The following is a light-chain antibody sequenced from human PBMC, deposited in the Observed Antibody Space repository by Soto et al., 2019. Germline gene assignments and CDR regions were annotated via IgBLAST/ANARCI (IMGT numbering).Light chain of an antibody. J-gene: IGLJ1*01. CDR2: DTS. CDR3: WLSYSGAPSV. V-gene: IGLV7-46*01. Sequence: QAVVTQEPSLTVSPGGTVTLTCVSSTGAVTSGHYPYWFQQKPGQAPRTLIYDTSNKHSWTPARFSGSLLGGKAALTLSGAQPEDEAEYYCWLSYSGAPSVFGTGTKLTVL. CDR1: TGAVTSGHY.